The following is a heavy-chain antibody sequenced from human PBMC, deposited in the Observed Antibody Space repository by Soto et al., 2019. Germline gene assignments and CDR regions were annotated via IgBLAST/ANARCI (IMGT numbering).Heavy chain of an antibody. V-gene: IGHV3-11*01. D-gene: IGHD4-17*01. Sequence: QVQLVEAGGGLVRPGGSLRLSCAASGFTFSDYYMSWIRQAPGKGLEWVSYISSSGSAIYYADSVKGRFTISRDNAKNSLYRQMNSLRAEDTAVYYCARDRYGDKAFDYWGQGTLVTVSS. CDR2: ISSSGSAI. J-gene: IGHJ4*02. CDR1: GFTFSDYY. CDR3: ARDRYGDKAFDY.